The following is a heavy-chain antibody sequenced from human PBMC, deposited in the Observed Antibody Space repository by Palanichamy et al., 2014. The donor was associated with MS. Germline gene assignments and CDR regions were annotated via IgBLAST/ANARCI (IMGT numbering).Heavy chain of an antibody. CDR2: ISAYNGNT. V-gene: IGHV1-18*01. CDR1: GYTFTSYG. J-gene: IGHJ4*02. CDR3: ARDLYYDSSGYYPSDY. D-gene: IGHD3-22*01. Sequence: GQSGAEVKKPGASVKVSCKAPGYTFTSYGISWVRQAPGQGLEWMGWISAYNGNTNYAQKLQGRVTMTTDTSTSTAYMELRSLRSDDTAVYYCARDLYYDSSGYYPSDYWGQGTLVTVSS.